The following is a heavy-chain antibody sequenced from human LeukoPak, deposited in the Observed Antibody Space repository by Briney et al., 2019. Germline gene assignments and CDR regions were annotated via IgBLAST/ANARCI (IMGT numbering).Heavy chain of an antibody. D-gene: IGHD2-2*03. Sequence: GGSLRLSCTVSGFTFSDFEMNWVRQAPGKGLQWVSHIDTSATSMHYADSVKGRFTISRDNAKNLLFLQMNSLRAEDTAVYYCVTDRPGVMDFDFWGQGTLVTVSS. CDR2: IDTSATSM. V-gene: IGHV3-48*03. CDR3: VTDRPGVMDFDF. CDR1: GFTFSDFE. J-gene: IGHJ4*02.